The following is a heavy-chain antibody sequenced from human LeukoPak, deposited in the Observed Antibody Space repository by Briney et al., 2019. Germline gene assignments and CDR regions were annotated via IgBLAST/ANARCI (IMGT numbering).Heavy chain of an antibody. V-gene: IGHV3-23*01. CDR3: AKASLAMYYDFWIGYYTGDY. D-gene: IGHD3-3*01. Sequence: PGGSLRLSCAASGFTFSSYAMSWVRQAPGKGLEWVSAISGSGGSTYYADSVKGRFTISRDNSKNTLYLQMTSLRAEDTAEYYCAKASLAMYYDFWIGYYTGDYWGQGTLVTVSS. CDR2: ISGSGGST. CDR1: GFTFSSYA. J-gene: IGHJ4*02.